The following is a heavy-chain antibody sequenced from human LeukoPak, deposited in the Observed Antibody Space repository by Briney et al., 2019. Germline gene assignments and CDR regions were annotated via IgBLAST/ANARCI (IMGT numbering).Heavy chain of an antibody. D-gene: IGHD2-2*01. CDR2: ISNDGSNK. Sequence: GGSLRLSCAGSGVTLSPYAMHWVRQAPGKGLEWVALISNDGSNKYYADSVKGRFTISRDNSKTTLDLQMNSLRAEGTAVYYWAKEWYCSRTRCLPNHFDSWGQGTLVIVSS. V-gene: IGHV3-30*18. CDR3: AKEWYCSRTRCLPNHFDS. CDR1: GVTLSPYA. J-gene: IGHJ4*02.